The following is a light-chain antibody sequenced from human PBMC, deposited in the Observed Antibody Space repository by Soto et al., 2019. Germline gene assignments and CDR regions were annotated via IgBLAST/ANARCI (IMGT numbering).Light chain of an antibody. CDR3: QQYKNWPPYT. CDR1: QSVSSN. Sequence: EIVMTQSPATLSVSPGERATLSCRASQSVSSNLAWYQQKPGQAPRLLIYGASTRAPGIPARFSGSGSGTEFTLTISSLQSEDFAVYYCQQYKNWPPYTFGQGTKLEIK. J-gene: IGKJ2*01. V-gene: IGKV3-15*01. CDR2: GAS.